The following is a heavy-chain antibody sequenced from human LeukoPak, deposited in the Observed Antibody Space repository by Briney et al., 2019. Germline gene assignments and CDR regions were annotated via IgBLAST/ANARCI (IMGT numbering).Heavy chain of an antibody. D-gene: IGHD2-2*01. CDR1: GYTFTSYG. CDR2: ISAYNGNT. V-gene: IGHV1-18*01. J-gene: IGHJ5*02. CDR3: ARYCSSTSCYRVGFDP. Sequence: ASVKVSCKASGYTFTSYGISWVRQAPGQGLEWMGWISAYNGNTNYAQKLQGRVTMTTDTSTSTAYMELRSLRSEDTAVYYCARYCSSTSCYRVGFDPWGQGTLVTVSS.